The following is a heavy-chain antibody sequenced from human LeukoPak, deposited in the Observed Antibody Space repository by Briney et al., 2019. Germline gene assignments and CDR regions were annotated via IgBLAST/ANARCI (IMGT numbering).Heavy chain of an antibody. D-gene: IGHD3-10*01. CDR2: MNPSGST. J-gene: IGHJ4*02. Sequence: SETLSLTCAVYGGSFSGYYWTWIRQTPEKGLEWIGEMNPSGSTSYNPSLKSRVTISVDTSKNQFSLKLSSVTAADTAVYYCARGYYGSGSYFDYWGQGTLVTVSS. CDR3: ARGYYGSGSYFDY. V-gene: IGHV4-34*01. CDR1: GGSFSGYY.